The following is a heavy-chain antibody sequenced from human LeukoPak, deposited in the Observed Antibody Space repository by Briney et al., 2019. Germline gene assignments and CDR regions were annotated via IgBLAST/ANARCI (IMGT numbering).Heavy chain of an antibody. CDR1: GGSVSSGSYY. CDR3: ASGGIDGAFDI. D-gene: IGHD1-26*01. V-gene: IGHV4-61*01. CDR2: IYYSGST. J-gene: IGHJ3*02. Sequence: PSETLSLTCTVSGGSVSSGSYYWSWIRQPPGKGLEWIGYIYYSGSTNYNPSLKSRVTISVDTSKNQFSLKLSSVTAADTAVYYCASGGIDGAFDIWGQGTMVTVSS.